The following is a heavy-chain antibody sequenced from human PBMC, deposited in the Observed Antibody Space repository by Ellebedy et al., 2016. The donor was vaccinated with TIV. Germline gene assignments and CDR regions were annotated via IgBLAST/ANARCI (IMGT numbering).Heavy chain of an antibody. Sequence: SETLSLXCTVSGYSISSGYFWGWIRQPPGKGLEWIGEINHSGTTNYNPSLKSRLTISVDTSKNQFSLKLSSLTAADTAVYYCARLELLKGNYYYYYAMDVWGHGTTVTVS. CDR3: ARLELLKGNYYYYYAMDV. CDR2: INHSGTT. D-gene: IGHD3-10*01. V-gene: IGHV4-38-2*02. J-gene: IGHJ6*02. CDR1: GYSISSGYF.